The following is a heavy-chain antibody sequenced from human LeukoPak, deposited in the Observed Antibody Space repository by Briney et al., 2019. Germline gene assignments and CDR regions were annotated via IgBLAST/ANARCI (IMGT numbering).Heavy chain of an antibody. J-gene: IGHJ4*02. CDR3: AKDKTGTTPYYFDY. Sequence: XWVXAISGSGGSTYYADSVKGRFTISRDNSKNTLYLQMNSLRAEDTAVYYCAKDKTGTTPYYFDYWGQGTLVTVSS. D-gene: IGHD1-7*01. CDR2: ISGSGGST. V-gene: IGHV3-23*01.